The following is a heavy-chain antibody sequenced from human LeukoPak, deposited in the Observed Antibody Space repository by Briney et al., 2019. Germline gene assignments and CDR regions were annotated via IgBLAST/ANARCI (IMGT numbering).Heavy chain of an antibody. Sequence: SETLSLTCTVSDGPISSGGFSWTWIRQPPGKGLEWIGYIFQSGSPSYNPSLRSRVTISVDTSTNQFSLRLNSVTAADTAMYYCARDRAGLGLLDFWGQGTMVTVFS. CDR1: DGPISSGGFS. CDR2: IFQSGSP. CDR3: ARDRAGLGLLDF. J-gene: IGHJ3*01. D-gene: IGHD1-26*01. V-gene: IGHV4-30-2*01.